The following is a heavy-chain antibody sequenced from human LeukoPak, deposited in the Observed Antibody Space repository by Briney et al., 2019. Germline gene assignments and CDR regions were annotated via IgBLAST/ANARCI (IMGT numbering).Heavy chain of an antibody. J-gene: IGHJ4*02. D-gene: IGHD3-10*01. CDR3: ARGQEKDDYGSDY. CDR2: ISYDGSHK. V-gene: IGHV3-30-3*01. CDR1: GFTLSSHA. Sequence: GRSLRLSCTASGFTLSSHAMHWVRQAPGKGLKWVAVISYDGSHKYYADSVKGRFTISRDNSKNTLYLQMNSLTAEGTAVYYCARGQEKDDYGSDYWGQGTLVTVSS.